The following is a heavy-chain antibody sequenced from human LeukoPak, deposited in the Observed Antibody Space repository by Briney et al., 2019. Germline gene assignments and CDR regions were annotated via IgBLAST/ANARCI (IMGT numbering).Heavy chain of an antibody. V-gene: IGHV1-18*01. J-gene: IGHJ4*02. Sequence: ASVKVSCKASGYTFTRNGISWVRQAPGQGLEWMGWISPYNGNTNYAQKFQGRVTMTTDTSTSTDHMELRSLRSDDTAVYYCAKDDYYDTSGRYWGQGTLVTVSS. CDR1: GYTFTRNG. D-gene: IGHD3-22*01. CDR3: AKDDYYDTSGRY. CDR2: ISPYNGNT.